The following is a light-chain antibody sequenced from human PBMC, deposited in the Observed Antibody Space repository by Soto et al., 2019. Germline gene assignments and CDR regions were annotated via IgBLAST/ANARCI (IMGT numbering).Light chain of an antibody. J-gene: IGLJ2*01. CDR2: SHD. CDR3: AAWDDSLNGLV. V-gene: IGLV1-44*01. CDR1: SSNIGSYS. Sequence: QSVLTQPPSASGTPGQRVTISCSGSSSNIGSYSVNWYQQLPGTAPKLLIYSHDQRPSGVPDRFSGSTSGTSASLAISGLQSEDEDDYYCAAWDDSLNGLVFGGGTKLTVL.